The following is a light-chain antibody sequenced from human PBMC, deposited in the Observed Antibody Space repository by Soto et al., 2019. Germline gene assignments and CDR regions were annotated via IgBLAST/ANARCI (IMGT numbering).Light chain of an antibody. J-gene: IGLJ1*01. CDR3: SSYKSRSGYV. CDR2: EVS. V-gene: IGLV2-14*01. CDR1: SSDVGGYNY. Sequence: QSVLTQPASVSGSPGQSITISCTGTSSDVGGYNYVSWYQQHPGKAPKLMIYEVSNRPSGVSNRFSGSKSGNTASLTISGLQAEDEADYYCSSYKSRSGYVFGTGTKVTVL.